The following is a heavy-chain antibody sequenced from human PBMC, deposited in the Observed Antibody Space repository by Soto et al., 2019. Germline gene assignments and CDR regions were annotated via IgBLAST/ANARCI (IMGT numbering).Heavy chain of an antibody. CDR2: ISYDGSNK. V-gene: IGHV3-30-3*01. D-gene: IGHD6-13*01. CDR1: GFTFSSYA. Sequence: QVQLVESGGGVVQPGRSLRLSCAASGFTFSSYAMHWVRQAPGKGLEWVAVISYDGSNKYYADSVKGRFTISRDNSKNTLYLQMHSLRAEDTAVYYCARDGVAAAGTHWFEPWGQGTLVTVSS. J-gene: IGHJ5*02. CDR3: ARDGVAAAGTHWFEP.